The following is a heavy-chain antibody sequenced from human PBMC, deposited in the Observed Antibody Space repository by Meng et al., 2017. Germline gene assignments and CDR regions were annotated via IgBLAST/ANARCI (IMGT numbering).Heavy chain of an antibody. CDR3: ARGLTRIAVAGEPPLNY. V-gene: IGHV4-34*01. CDR2: INHSGST. D-gene: IGHD6-19*01. CDR1: GGSFSGYY. Sequence: SETLSLTCAVYGGSFSGYYWSWIRQPPGKGLEWIGEINHSGSTNYNPSLKSRVTISVDTSKNQFSLKLSSVTAADTAVYYCARGLTRIAVAGEPPLNYWGQGTLVTVSS. J-gene: IGHJ4*02.